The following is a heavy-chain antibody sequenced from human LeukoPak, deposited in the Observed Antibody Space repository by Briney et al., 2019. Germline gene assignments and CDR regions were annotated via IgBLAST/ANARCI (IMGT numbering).Heavy chain of an antibody. D-gene: IGHD3-16*01. CDR2: ISGSGGST. V-gene: IGHV3-23*01. Sequence: GGSLRLSCAASGSTFSSYAMSWVRQAPGKGLEWVSVISGSGGSTYYADSVKGRLTISRDNSKNTLYLQMNSLRCEDTAVYYCAKDPFGKYDYWGQGTLVTVSS. J-gene: IGHJ4*02. CDR1: GSTFSSYA. CDR3: AKDPFGKYDY.